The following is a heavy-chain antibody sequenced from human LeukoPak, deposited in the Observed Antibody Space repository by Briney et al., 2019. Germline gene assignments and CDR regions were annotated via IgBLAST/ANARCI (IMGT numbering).Heavy chain of an antibody. CDR3: ARASYYARDYFDY. Sequence: GGSLRLSCAASGFTVSSNYMSLVRQAPGKGLEWVSVIYSGGSTYYADSVKGRFTISRGNSKNTLYLQMNSLRAEDTAVYYRARASYYARDYFDYWGQGTLVTVSS. J-gene: IGHJ4*02. D-gene: IGHD3-22*01. CDR1: GFTVSSNY. V-gene: IGHV3-53*01. CDR2: IYSGGST.